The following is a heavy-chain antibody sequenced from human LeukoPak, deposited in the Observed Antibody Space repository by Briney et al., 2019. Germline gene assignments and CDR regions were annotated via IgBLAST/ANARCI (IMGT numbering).Heavy chain of an antibody. CDR2: INHSGST. CDR1: GGSFSGYY. J-gene: IGHJ5*02. V-gene: IGHV4-34*01. Sequence: SETLSLTCAVYGGSFSGYYWSWIRQPPGKGLEWIGEINHSGSTNYNTSLKSRVSISVDASKNQFSLKLSSVTAADTAVYYCARGGDIVVVPAAMFWFDPWGQGTLVT. CDR3: ARGGDIVVVPAAMFWFDP. D-gene: IGHD2-2*01.